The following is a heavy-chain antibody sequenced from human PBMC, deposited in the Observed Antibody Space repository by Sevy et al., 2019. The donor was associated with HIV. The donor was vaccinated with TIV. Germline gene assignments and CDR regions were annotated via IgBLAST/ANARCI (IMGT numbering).Heavy chain of an antibody. D-gene: IGHD6-19*01. J-gene: IGHJ4*02. CDR1: GFIFSYYG. CDR2: IWYDGSNT. Sequence: GGSLRLSCAASGFIFSYYGMHWVRQAPGKGLEWVAVIWYDGSNTIYADSVKGRFTISRDNSKNTLYLQMNSLRAEDTAVYYCARHSSSASLNYSDSWGQGTLVTVSS. V-gene: IGHV3-33*01. CDR3: ARHSSSASLNYSDS.